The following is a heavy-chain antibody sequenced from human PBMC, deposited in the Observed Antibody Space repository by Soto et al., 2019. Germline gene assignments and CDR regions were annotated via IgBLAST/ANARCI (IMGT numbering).Heavy chain of an antibody. CDR2: ISYDGSNK. Sequence: QSGGSLRLSCAASGFTFSSYAMHWVRQAPGKGLEWVAVISYDGSNKYYADSVKGRFTISRDNSKNTLYLQMNSLRAEDTAVYYCAREFTAGIWYSSSWRGWFDPWGRGTLVTVSS. J-gene: IGHJ5*02. V-gene: IGHV3-30-3*01. CDR3: AREFTAGIWYSSSWRGWFDP. CDR1: GFTFSSYA. D-gene: IGHD6-6*01.